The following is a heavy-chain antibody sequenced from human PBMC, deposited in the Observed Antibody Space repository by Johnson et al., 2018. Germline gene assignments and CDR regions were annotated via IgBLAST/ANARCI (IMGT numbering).Heavy chain of an antibody. Sequence: VQLVESGGGLGQPGRSLRLSCAASGFIFDDFAMHWVRQAPGKGLEWVSGISWNSGSIGNADSVKGRFTISRDNAKNSLYFQMNSLRVEDTALYYCAKGYDSSGFDVFDIWGQGTMVTVSS. CDR3: AKGYDSSGFDVFDI. D-gene: IGHD3-22*01. CDR2: ISWNSGSI. CDR1: GFIFDDFA. J-gene: IGHJ3*02. V-gene: IGHV3-9*01.